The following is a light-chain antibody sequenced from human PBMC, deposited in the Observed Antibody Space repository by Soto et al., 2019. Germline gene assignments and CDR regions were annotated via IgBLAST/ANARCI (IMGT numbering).Light chain of an antibody. CDR2: RND. CDR1: SCNIGSNY. V-gene: IGLV1-47*01. Sequence: QSVLTQPPSASGTPGQRVIISCSGTSCNIGSNYLRWYHQFPGTDPKLLIYRNDQRPSGVPDRFSGSKSGTSASLAISGLRSEEEADYYCSAWDASRTGHVFGSGTKLTVL. CDR3: SAWDASRTGHV. J-gene: IGLJ6*01.